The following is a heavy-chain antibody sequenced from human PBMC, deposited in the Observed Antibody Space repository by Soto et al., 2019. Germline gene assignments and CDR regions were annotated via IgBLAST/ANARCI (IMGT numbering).Heavy chain of an antibody. CDR3: AKDHVPSDCSGGSCYSLGYYGMDV. Sequence: GGSLRLSCAASGFTFSSYGMHWVRQAPGKGLEWVAVISYDGSNKYYADSVKGRFTISRDNSKNTLYLQMNSLRAEDTAVYYCAKDHVPSDCSGGSCYSLGYYGMDVWGQGTTVTVS. V-gene: IGHV3-30*18. CDR1: GFTFSSYG. D-gene: IGHD2-15*01. CDR2: ISYDGSNK. J-gene: IGHJ6*02.